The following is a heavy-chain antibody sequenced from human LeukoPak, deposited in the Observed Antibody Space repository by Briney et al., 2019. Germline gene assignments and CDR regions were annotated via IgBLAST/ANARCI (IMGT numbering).Heavy chain of an antibody. CDR1: GGSISSSSYY. D-gene: IGHD3-16*02. CDR3: ARRVYVWGSYRLIWFDP. Sequence: SETLSLTCTVSGGSISSSSYYWGWIRQPPGKGLEWIGSIYYSGSTCYNPSLKSRVTISVDTSKNQFSLKLSSVTAADTAVYYCARRVYVWGSYRLIWFDPWGQGTLVTVSS. V-gene: IGHV4-39*01. J-gene: IGHJ5*02. CDR2: IYYSGST.